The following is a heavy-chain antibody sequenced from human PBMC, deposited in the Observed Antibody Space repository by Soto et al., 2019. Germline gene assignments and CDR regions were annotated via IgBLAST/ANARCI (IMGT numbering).Heavy chain of an antibody. Sequence: PGGSLRLSCADSGVTFSNYTMNWVRQAPGKGLEWVSSISWSSRNIYYADSLKGRFTISRDNAKNALYLQMNSLRAEDTAVYYCDRDPKADATNSYFYYGMDVWGQGSTATVSS. D-gene: IGHD2-15*01. CDR2: ISWSSRNI. CDR3: DRDPKADATNSYFYYGMDV. V-gene: IGHV3-21*01. CDR1: GVTFSNYT. J-gene: IGHJ6*02.